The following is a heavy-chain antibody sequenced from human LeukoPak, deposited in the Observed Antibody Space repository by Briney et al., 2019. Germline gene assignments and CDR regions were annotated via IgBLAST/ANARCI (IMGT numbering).Heavy chain of an antibody. D-gene: IGHD3-3*01. CDR3: ARGALFGYYYYYMDV. CDR2: IYYSGST. Sequence: SETLSLTCTVSGGSISSYYWSWIRQPPGKGLEWIGYIYYSGSTNYNPSPKSRVTISVDTSKNQFSLKLSSVTAADTAVYYCARGALFGYYYYYMDVWGKGTTVTVSS. J-gene: IGHJ6*03. CDR1: GGSISSYY. V-gene: IGHV4-59*01.